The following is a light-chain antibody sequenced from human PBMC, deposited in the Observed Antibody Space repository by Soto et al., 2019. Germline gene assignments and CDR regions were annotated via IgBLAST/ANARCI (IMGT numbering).Light chain of an antibody. Sequence: IQWTQAPSSLSAYVGDRVTITCRARQGINKFLAWYQQIPGKAPQLQVYGESPLQSVVQSRFSGSGSGTDFTLTISRLQPEDFATYYCQKLTNFRFTFGQGNKLDIK. CDR3: QKLTNFRFT. V-gene: IGKV1-9*01. CDR1: QGINKF. CDR2: GES. J-gene: IGKJ2*01.